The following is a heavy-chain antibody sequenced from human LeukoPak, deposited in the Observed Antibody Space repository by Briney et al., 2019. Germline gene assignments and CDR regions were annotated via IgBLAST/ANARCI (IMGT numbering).Heavy chain of an antibody. CDR3: AREGTDGMDV. J-gene: IGHJ6*02. V-gene: IGHV1-2*02. Sequence: GASVKVSCKTSGYRFIGYYMHWVRQAPGQGLEWMGWISPNSAGTNYAQKFQGRVTMTRDTSISTAYMELTRLRSDDTAVYYRAREGTDGMDVWGQGTTVTVSS. CDR1: GYRFIGYY. D-gene: IGHD3-10*01. CDR2: ISPNSAGT.